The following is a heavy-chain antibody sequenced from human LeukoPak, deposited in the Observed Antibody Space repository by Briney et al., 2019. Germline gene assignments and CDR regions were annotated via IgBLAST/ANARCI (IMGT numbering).Heavy chain of an antibody. V-gene: IGHV4-59*08. CDR3: ARHHTGYTTGWSSYFDY. J-gene: IGHJ4*02. CDR1: GGSIRSYY. CDR2: IYYSGST. D-gene: IGHD6-19*01. Sequence: SETLSLTCTVSGGSIRSYYWSWIRQPPGKGLEWIGNIYYSGSTTHNPPLKSRVAISVDTSTNQFSLNLSTVTAADTAVYYCARHHTGYTTGWSSYFDYWGQGTLVTVSS.